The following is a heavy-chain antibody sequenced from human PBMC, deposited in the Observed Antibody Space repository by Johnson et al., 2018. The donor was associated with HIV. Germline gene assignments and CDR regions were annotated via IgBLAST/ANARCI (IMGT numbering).Heavy chain of an antibody. CDR1: GFTFDDYA. D-gene: IGHD6-13*01. CDR2: ISWNSGSI. V-gene: IGHV3-9*01. CDR3: AKLGAAARRGWAGDAFDS. J-gene: IGHJ3*02. Sequence: VQLVESGGGLVQPGRSVRLSCAASGFTFDDYAMHWVRQAPGKGLEGVSGISWNSGSIGYADSVKGRFTISRDNSKNRLYLQMNSLRAEDTAVYYCAKLGAAARRGWAGDAFDSWGQGTMVTVSS.